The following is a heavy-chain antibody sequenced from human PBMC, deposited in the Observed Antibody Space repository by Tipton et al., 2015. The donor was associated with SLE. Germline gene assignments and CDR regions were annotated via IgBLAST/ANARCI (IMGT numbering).Heavy chain of an antibody. Sequence: GSLRLSCAASGFTFSSYWMSWVRQAPGKGLEWVANIKQDGSEKYYVDSVKGRFTISRDNAKNSLYLQMNSLRAEDTAVYYCARDRDCSGGSCYSDYWGQGTLVTVSS. J-gene: IGHJ4*02. D-gene: IGHD2-15*01. V-gene: IGHV3-7*01. CDR3: ARDRDCSGGSCYSDY. CDR2: IKQDGSEK. CDR1: GFTFSSYW.